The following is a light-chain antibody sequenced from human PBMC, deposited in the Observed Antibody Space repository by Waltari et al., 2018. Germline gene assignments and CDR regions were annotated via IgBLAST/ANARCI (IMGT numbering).Light chain of an antibody. CDR2: HAS. V-gene: IGKV3-20*01. CDR3: QHYVTLPVT. Sequence: EIVLTQSPGTLSLSSGERATLSCRTSQSISKYLAWYQQKPGQAPRLLIYHASSRATGIPDRFSGSGSGTDFGLTISRLEPEDFAVYYCQHYVTLPVTFGQGTKVEIK. J-gene: IGKJ1*01. CDR1: QSISKY.